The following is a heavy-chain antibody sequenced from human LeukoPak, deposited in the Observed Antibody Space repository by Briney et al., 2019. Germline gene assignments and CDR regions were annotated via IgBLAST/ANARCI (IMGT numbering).Heavy chain of an antibody. CDR1: GYTFTSYG. Sequence: ASVKVSCKASGYTFTSYGISWVRQAPGQGLEWMGWISAYNGNTNYAQKLQGRVTMTTDTSTSTAYMELRSLRSDDTAVYYCAKDIVVVPADTDPADWFDPWGQGTLVTVSS. CDR3: AKDIVVVPADTDPADWFDP. V-gene: IGHV1-18*01. D-gene: IGHD2-2*01. J-gene: IGHJ5*02. CDR2: ISAYNGNT.